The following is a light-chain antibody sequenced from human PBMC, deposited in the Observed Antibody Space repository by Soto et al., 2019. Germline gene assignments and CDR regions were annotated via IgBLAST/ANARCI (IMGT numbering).Light chain of an antibody. CDR2: AAS. V-gene: IGKV1-9*01. CDR3: QQLNTYPLT. Sequence: DIRMTQSPSTLSASVGDRVTVTCRASQGISSYLAWYQQKPGKAPQLLIYAASTLQSGVPSRFSGSGSGTEFTLTISSLQPEDFATYYCQQLNTYPLTFGGGTKVDIK. CDR1: QGISSY. J-gene: IGKJ4*01.